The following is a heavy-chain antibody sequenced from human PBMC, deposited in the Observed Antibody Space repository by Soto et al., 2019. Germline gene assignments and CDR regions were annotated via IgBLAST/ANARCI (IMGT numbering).Heavy chain of an antibody. Sequence: QVQLQQWGAGLLKPSETLSLTCAVYGGFVSSGSYYWSWIRQPPGKGLEWIGEMSHSGGTHFNPSLKPRVTISVDTSNNQFSLKMSSVTAADTALYYCARVERGTATTVVDAFDIWGPGTMGTGSS. J-gene: IGHJ3*02. V-gene: IGHV4-34*01. CDR2: MSHSGGT. CDR1: GGFVSSGSYY. D-gene: IGHD1-1*01. CDR3: ARVERGTATTVVDAFDI.